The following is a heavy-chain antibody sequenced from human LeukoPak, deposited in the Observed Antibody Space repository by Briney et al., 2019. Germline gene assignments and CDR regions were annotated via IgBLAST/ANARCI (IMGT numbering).Heavy chain of an antibody. Sequence: SETLSLTCALYGGSFSGYSWSWIRQPPGKGLEWIGEINHSGSTNYNPSLKSRVTISVDTSKKQFSLKLSSVTAADTAVYYCARGRLLMWFDPWGQGTLVTVSS. CDR3: ARGRLLMWFDP. CDR2: INHSGST. J-gene: IGHJ5*02. CDR1: GGSFSGYS. D-gene: IGHD3-16*01. V-gene: IGHV4-34*01.